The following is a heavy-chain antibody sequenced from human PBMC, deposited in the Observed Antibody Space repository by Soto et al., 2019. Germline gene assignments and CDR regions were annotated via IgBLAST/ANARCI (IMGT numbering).Heavy chain of an antibody. CDR1: GYSFTSYW. D-gene: IGHD3-10*01. CDR2: IYPGDSDT. Sequence: GESLKISCKGSGYSFTSYWIGWVRQMPGKGLEWMGIIYPGDSDTRYSPSFQGQVTISADKSISTAYLQWSSLKASDTAMYYCARHYRITMVRGVLDYWGQGTLVTVSS. V-gene: IGHV5-51*01. J-gene: IGHJ4*02. CDR3: ARHYRITMVRGVLDY.